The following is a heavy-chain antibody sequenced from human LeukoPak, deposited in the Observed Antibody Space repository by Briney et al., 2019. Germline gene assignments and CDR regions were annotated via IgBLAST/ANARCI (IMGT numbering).Heavy chain of an antibody. CDR1: GFTFSSYA. CDR3: AKDRTGSGGYFDY. Sequence: GGSLRLSCAASGFTFSSYAMSWVRQAPGQGLEWVSALSHSGDITYYADSVKGRFTISRDNSKNTLYLQMNSLRAEDTAVYYCAKDRTGSGGYFDYWGQGTLVTVSS. V-gene: IGHV3-23*01. CDR2: LSHSGDIT. J-gene: IGHJ4*02. D-gene: IGHD3-10*01.